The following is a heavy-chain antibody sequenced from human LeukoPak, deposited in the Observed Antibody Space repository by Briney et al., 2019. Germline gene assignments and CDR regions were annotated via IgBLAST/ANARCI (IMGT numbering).Heavy chain of an antibody. CDR3: ARVAYRSAYYQNYDALEM. CDR1: GYTFTGYF. D-gene: IGHD6-19*01. V-gene: IGHV1-2*02. CDR2: INTNSGDT. Sequence: ASVKVSCKASGYTFTGYFLHWLRQAPGQGLELMGWINTNSGDTNSAQRFQGRVTMTRDTSLSTAFMELSGLRYDDTAVYYCARVAYRSAYYQNYDALEMWGQGTMVTVSS. J-gene: IGHJ3*02.